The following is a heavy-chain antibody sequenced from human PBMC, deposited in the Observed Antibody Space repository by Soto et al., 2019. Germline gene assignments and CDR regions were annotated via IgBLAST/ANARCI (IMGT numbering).Heavy chain of an antibody. J-gene: IGHJ2*01. CDR3: VKDYTGNWYFDL. CDR1: GFTFDDYP. V-gene: IGHV3-9*01. Sequence: EVQLVESGGGLVQPGGSLRLSCAASGFTFDDYPMHWVRQVPGKGLEWVSGISWNNVIIGYADSVRGRFTISRDNAKKSLNLQMNSLRVEDTALYYCVKDYTGNWYFDLWGRGTLVTVSS. D-gene: IGHD2-2*02. CDR2: ISWNNVII.